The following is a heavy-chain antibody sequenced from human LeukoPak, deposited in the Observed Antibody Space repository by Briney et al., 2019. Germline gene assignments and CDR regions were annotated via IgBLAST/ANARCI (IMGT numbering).Heavy chain of an antibody. J-gene: IGHJ4*02. CDR2: IYPGDSDT. V-gene: IGHV5-51*01. CDR1: GYSFTSYW. CDR3: ARLRFLDWLLEPFDY. D-gene: IGHD3/OR15-3a*01. Sequence: GESLKISCKGSGYSFTSYWIGWVRQMPGKGLEWMGIIYPGDSDTRYSPSFQGQVTISADKSISTAYLQWSSLKASDTAMYYCARLRFLDWLLEPFDYWGQGTLVTVSS.